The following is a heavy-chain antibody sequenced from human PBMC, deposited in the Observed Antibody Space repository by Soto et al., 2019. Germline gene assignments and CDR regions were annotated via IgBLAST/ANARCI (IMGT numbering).Heavy chain of an antibody. D-gene: IGHD6-6*01. CDR3: ATEYSSSSGGRMNFDY. CDR2: IIPIFGTA. Sequence: QVQLVQSGAEVKKPGSSVKVSCKASGGTFSSYAISWVRQAPGQGLEWMGGIIPIFGTANYAQKFQGRVTITADESTSTAYLELSSLRSEDTAVYYCATEYSSSSGGRMNFDYWGQGTLVTVSS. CDR1: GGTFSSYA. J-gene: IGHJ4*02. V-gene: IGHV1-69*01.